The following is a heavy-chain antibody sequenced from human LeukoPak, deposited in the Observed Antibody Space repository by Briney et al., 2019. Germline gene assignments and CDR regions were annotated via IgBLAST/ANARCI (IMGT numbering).Heavy chain of an antibody. CDR3: ARDKGSMNWYRGRAFDL. Sequence: GGSLRLSCAASGFTFSNFWMAWVRQVPGKGPEWVADIKLDGSATYYLDSVRGRFTISRDNAMNSLYLQMDSLRSEDTAFYYCARDKGSMNWYRGRAFDLWGQGTMVTVSS. J-gene: IGHJ3*01. CDR1: GFTFSNFW. D-gene: IGHD1-26*01. V-gene: IGHV3-7*03. CDR2: IKLDGSAT.